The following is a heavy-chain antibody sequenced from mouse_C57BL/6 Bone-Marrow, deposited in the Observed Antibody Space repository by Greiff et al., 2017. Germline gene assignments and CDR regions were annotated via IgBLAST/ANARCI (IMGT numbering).Heavy chain of an antibody. CDR2: IDPSDSYT. Sequence: QVQLQQPGAELVKPGASVKLSCKASGYTFTSYWMQWVKQRPGQGLEWIGEIDPSDSYTNYNQKYKGKATLTVDTSSSTADMHLSSLTSEDSAVYYCAGNVGYFGVWGTGTTVTVSS. CDR1: GYTFTSYW. J-gene: IGHJ1*03. V-gene: IGHV1-50*01. CDR3: AGNVGYFGV.